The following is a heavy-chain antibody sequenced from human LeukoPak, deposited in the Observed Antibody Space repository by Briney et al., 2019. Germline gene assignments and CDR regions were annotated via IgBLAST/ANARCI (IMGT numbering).Heavy chain of an antibody. V-gene: IGHV1-69*13. D-gene: IGHD3-22*01. CDR1: GGTFSSYA. J-gene: IGHJ5*02. CDR3: ARAGPYYYDSSGYYHFDWFDP. CDR2: IIPIFGTA. Sequence: ASVKVSCKASGGTFSSYAISWVRQAPGQGLEWMGGIIPIFGTANYAQKFQGRVTITADESTSTAYVERGSLRSEDTAVYYCARAGPYYYDSSGYYHFDWFDPWGQGTLVTVSS.